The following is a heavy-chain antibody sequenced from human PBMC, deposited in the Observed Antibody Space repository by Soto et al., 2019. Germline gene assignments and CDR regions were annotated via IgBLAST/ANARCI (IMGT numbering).Heavy chain of an antibody. J-gene: IGHJ4*02. V-gene: IGHV3-23*01. CDR1: GFTFSSYA. CDR3: AKHDVLVVITRGPFDY. CDR2: ISGSGGST. Sequence: PGGSLRLSCAASGFTFSSYAMSWVRRAPGKGLEWVSAISGSGGSTYYADSVKGRFTISRDNSKNTLYLQMNSLRAEDTAVYYCAKHDVLVVITRGPFDYWGQGTLVTVSS. D-gene: IGHD3-22*01.